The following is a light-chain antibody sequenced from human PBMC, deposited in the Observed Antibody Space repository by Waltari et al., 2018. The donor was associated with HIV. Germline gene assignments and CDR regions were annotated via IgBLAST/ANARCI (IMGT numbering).Light chain of an antibody. J-gene: IGKJ1*01. CDR2: GAS. CDR3: QQYNKWPPT. Sequence: EIVMTQSPATLSVSSGERATLSCRASETINNDLAWYQQKPGQAPRLLIHGASTRAAGSPARFSGSGSGTEFSLTNNYVQSEDFALYYCQQYNKWPPTFGQGTKVEIK. V-gene: IGKV3D-15*01. CDR1: ETINND.